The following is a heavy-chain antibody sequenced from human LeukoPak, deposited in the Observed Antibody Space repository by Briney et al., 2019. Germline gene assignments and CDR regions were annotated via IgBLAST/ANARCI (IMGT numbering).Heavy chain of an antibody. CDR2: ISAYNGNT. CDR1: GYTFTSYG. CDR3: AREGYCTGGVCYIVGEQDAFDI. Sequence: ASVKVPCKASGYTFTSYGISWVRQAPGQGLEWMGWISAYNGNTNYAQKLQGRVTMTTDTSTSTAYMELRSLRSDDTAVYYCAREGYCTGGVCYIVGEQDAFDIWGQGTMVTVSS. V-gene: IGHV1-18*01. D-gene: IGHD2-8*02. J-gene: IGHJ3*02.